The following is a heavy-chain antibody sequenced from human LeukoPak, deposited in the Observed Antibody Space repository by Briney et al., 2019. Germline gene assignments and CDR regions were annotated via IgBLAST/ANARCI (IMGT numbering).Heavy chain of an antibody. CDR3: ARDFNDYGDYYFDY. Sequence: PGGSLRLSCAASGFTVGSNYMSWVRQAPGKGLEWVSVIYSGGSTYYADSVKGRFTISRDNSKNTLYLQMNSLRAEDTAVYYCARDFNDYGDYYFDYWGQGTLVTVSS. CDR1: GFTVGSNY. J-gene: IGHJ4*02. V-gene: IGHV3-53*01. CDR2: IYSGGST. D-gene: IGHD4-17*01.